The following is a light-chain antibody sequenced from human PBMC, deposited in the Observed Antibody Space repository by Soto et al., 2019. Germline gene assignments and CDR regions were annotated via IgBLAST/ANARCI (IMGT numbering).Light chain of an antibody. Sequence: IVLTQPPGTLSLSPGERSTLSCRASQSFSSAYLAWYQQKPGXAPXXLIYGASSRATGIPDRFSGSASGTEFTLPFSRLEPEDFAVDYCQHFSDSRTFGQGTKGDIK. CDR3: QHFSDSRT. CDR1: QSFSSAY. J-gene: IGKJ1*01. CDR2: GAS. V-gene: IGKV3-20*01.